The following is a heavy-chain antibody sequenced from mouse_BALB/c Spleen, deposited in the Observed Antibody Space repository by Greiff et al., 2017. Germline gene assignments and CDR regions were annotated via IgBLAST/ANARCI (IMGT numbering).Heavy chain of an antibody. V-gene: IGHV1-69*01. CDR3: AREDYYGSRDAMDY. CDR2: IDTSDSYT. CDR1: GYTFTDYW. J-gene: IGHJ4*01. D-gene: IGHD1-1*01. Sequence: QVQLQQPGAELVMPGASVKMSCKASGYTFTDYWMHWVKQRPGQGLEWIGAIDTSDSYTSYNQKFKGKATLTVDESSSTAYMQLSSLTSEDSAVYYCAREDYYGSRDAMDYWGQGTSVTVSS.